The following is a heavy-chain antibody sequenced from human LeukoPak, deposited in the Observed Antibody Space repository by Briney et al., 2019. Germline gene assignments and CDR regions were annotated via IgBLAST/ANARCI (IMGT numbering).Heavy chain of an antibody. CDR2: INPSGGST. J-gene: IGHJ4*02. CDR1: GYTFTSYY. D-gene: IGHD6-19*01. CDR3: ARDRGSGWYEGVFDY. Sequence: ASVKVSCKASGYTFTSYYMHWVRQAPGQGLEWMVIINPSGGSTSYAQKFQGRVTMTRDTSTSTVYMELSSLRSEDTAVYYCARDRGSGWYEGVFDYWGQGTLVTVSS. V-gene: IGHV1-46*01.